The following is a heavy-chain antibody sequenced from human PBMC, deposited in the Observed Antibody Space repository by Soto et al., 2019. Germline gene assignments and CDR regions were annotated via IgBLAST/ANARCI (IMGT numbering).Heavy chain of an antibody. CDR3: AANRMGATPYYYYGMDV. Sequence: ASVKVSCKVSGYTLTELSMHWVRQAPGKGLEWMGGFDPEDGETIYAQKFQGRVTMTEDTSTDTAYMELSSLRSEDTAVYYCAANRMGATPYYYYGMDVWGQGTTVTVSS. J-gene: IGHJ6*02. V-gene: IGHV1-24*01. D-gene: IGHD1-26*01. CDR2: FDPEDGET. CDR1: GYTLTELS.